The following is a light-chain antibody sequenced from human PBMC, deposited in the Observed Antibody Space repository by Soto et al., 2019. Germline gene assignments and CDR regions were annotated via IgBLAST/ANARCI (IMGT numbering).Light chain of an antibody. CDR3: SSFTSSNTYV. V-gene: IGLV2-18*02. CDR1: SRDVGSFNR. J-gene: IGLJ1*01. Sequence: QSALTQPPSGTGSPGQSVTISCTGTSRDVGSFNRVSWYQQPPGAAPKLLIYGVTNRPSGVPDRFSGSKSGNTASLTISGLQAEDEADYYCSSFTSSNTYVFGSGTKVTVL. CDR2: GVT.